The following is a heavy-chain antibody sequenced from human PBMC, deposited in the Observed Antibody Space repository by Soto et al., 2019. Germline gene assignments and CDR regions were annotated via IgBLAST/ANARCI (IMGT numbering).Heavy chain of an antibody. CDR3: ATAPGL. Sequence: QLQLQESGSGLVKPSQTLSLTCAVSGGSISSGGYSWSWIRQPPGKGLEWIGYIDHSGSIYYNSSRISRATVSSDSPTNQFSLKLSSVTAADTAVYYCATAPGLWGRGTLVTVSS. V-gene: IGHV4-30-2*01. CDR1: GGSISSGGYS. CDR2: IDHSGSI. J-gene: IGHJ2*01.